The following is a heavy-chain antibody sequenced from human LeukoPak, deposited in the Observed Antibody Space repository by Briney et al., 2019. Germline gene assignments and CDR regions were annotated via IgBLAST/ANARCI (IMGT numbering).Heavy chain of an antibody. Sequence: PSETLSLTCAVYGGSFSGYYWSWIRQPPGKGLEWIGEINHSGSTNYNPSLKSRVTISVDTSKNQFSLKLSSVTAADTAVYYCARHHPKNVHKRIAAQQGAFDIWGQGTMVTVSS. J-gene: IGHJ3*02. V-gene: IGHV4-34*01. CDR3: ARHHPKNVHKRIAAQQGAFDI. CDR1: GGSFSGYY. CDR2: INHSGST. D-gene: IGHD6-6*01.